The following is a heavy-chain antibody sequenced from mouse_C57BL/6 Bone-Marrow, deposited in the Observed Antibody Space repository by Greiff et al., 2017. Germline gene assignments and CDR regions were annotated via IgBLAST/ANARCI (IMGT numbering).Heavy chain of an antibody. CDR2: IDPANGNT. V-gene: IGHV14-3*01. CDR1: GFTIKNTY. D-gene: IGHD1-1*02. J-gene: IGHJ2*01. Sequence: VQLKESVAELVRPGASVKLSCTASGFTIKNTYMHWVKQRPEQGLEWIGRIDPANGNTKYAPKFQGKATITADTSSNTAYLQLSSLTSEDTAIYYCARGTLCYWGQGTTLTVSS. CDR3: ARGTLCY.